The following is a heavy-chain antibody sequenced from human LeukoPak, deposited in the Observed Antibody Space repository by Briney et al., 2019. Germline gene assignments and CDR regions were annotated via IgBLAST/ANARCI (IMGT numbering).Heavy chain of an antibody. CDR3: ARYLSGSQLSDY. CDR1: GGTFSSYA. Sequence: APVKVSCKASGGTFSSYAISWVRQAPGQGLEWMGGIIPIFGTANYAQKFQGRVTITADESTSTAYMELSSLRSEDTAVYYCARYLSGSQLSDYWGQGTLVTVSS. D-gene: IGHD1-26*01. J-gene: IGHJ4*02. CDR2: IIPIFGTA. V-gene: IGHV1-69*01.